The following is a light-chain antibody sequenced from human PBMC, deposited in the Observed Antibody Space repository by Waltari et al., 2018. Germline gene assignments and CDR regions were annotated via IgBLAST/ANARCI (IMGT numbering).Light chain of an antibody. CDR3: QQYKTYWT. CDR2: KAS. Sequence: DIQMNQSPSTLSASGGGRVTITCRASQSISTWLAWYQQKPGKAPNLLIYKASTLESGVPSRFSGSGSGTEFTLTISSLQPDDFATYYCQQYKTYWTFGQGTKVEIK. J-gene: IGKJ1*01. V-gene: IGKV1-5*03. CDR1: QSISTW.